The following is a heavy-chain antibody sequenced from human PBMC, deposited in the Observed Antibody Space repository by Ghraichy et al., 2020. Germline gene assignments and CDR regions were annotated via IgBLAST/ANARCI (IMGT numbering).Heavy chain of an antibody. D-gene: IGHD3-3*01. CDR2: IYSGGST. J-gene: IGHJ4*02. Sequence: GGSLRLSCAASGFTVSSNYMSWVRQAPGKGLEWVSVIYSGGSTYYADSVKGRFTISRDNSKNTLYLQMNSLRAEDTAVYYCARGAWSGYPHFDYWGQGTLVTVSS. CDR3: ARGAWSGYPHFDY. CDR1: GFTVSSNY. V-gene: IGHV3-53*01.